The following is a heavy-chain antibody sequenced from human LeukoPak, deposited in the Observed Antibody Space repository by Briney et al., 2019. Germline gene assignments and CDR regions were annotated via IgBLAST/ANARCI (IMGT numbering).Heavy chain of an antibody. J-gene: IGHJ4*02. CDR3: ARHQVAWFGDYFGYYFDY. CDR1: GFTFSDYY. Sequence: PGGSLRLSCTASGFTFSDYYMTWIRQAPGKGLEWVSYISSSGSTIYYADSVKGRFIISRDNAKNSLYLQMNSLRAEDTAVYYCARHQVAWFGDYFGYYFDYWGQGTLVTVSS. D-gene: IGHD3-10*01. V-gene: IGHV3-11*01. CDR2: ISSSGSTI.